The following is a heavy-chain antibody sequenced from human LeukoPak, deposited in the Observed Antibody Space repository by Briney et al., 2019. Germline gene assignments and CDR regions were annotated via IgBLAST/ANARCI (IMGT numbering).Heavy chain of an antibody. CDR2: IWYDGSNK. CDR3: AKWSGRDYGSGSGAFDI. CDR1: GFTFSSYG. V-gene: IGHV3-33*06. D-gene: IGHD3-10*01. Sequence: PGGSLRLSCAASGFTFSSYGMHWVRQAPGKGLEWVAVIWYDGSNKYYADSVKGRFTISRDNSKNTLYLQVNSLRAEDTAVYYCAKWSGRDYGSGSGAFDIWGQRTMVTVSS. J-gene: IGHJ3*02.